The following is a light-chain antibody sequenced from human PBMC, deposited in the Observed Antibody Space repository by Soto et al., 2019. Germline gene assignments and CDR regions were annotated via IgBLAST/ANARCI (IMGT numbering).Light chain of an antibody. CDR3: QQRSNWPIT. V-gene: IGKV3-11*01. Sequence: EIVLTQSPATLSLSPGERATLSCRASQSVSSNLAWYQQKPGQAPRLLIYDASSRATAIPARFSGSGSGTDFTLTISSLEPEDFAVYYCQQRSNWPITFGHGTKVEIK. J-gene: IGKJ3*01. CDR2: DAS. CDR1: QSVSSN.